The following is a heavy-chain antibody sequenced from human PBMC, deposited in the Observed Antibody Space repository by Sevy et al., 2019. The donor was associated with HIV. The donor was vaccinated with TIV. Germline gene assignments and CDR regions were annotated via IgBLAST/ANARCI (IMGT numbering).Heavy chain of an antibody. CDR2: ISNSGTNI. CDR1: GFSFSSYE. D-gene: IGHD4-17*01. CDR3: EIDLHPSATTLAHFDY. Sequence: GGSLRLSCAASGFSFSSYEMNWVRQAPGKGLEWVASISNSGTNIYYSDSVRGRFTISRDNAKNALYLQMNSLRAEDTAVYYCEIDLHPSATTLAHFDYWGQGTLVTVSS. J-gene: IGHJ4*02. V-gene: IGHV3-48*03.